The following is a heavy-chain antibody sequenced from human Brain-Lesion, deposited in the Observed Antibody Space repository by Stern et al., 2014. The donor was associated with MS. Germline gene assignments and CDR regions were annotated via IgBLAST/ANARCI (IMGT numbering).Heavy chain of an antibody. J-gene: IGHJ6*02. D-gene: IGHD3-3*01. CDR2: INPKTGGT. CDR3: ARDQRGITIFGVVTDYYYLGMDV. Sequence: VQLVESGAEVKKPGASVKVSCKTSGYIFTGYYIHWVRQAPGQGLEWIAWINPKTGGTQYAQKFQGRVTMSRDTSISTAYVELSSLTSDDTAVYYCARDQRGITIFGVVTDYYYLGMDVWGQGTTVTVSS. CDR1: GYIFTGYY. V-gene: IGHV1-2*02.